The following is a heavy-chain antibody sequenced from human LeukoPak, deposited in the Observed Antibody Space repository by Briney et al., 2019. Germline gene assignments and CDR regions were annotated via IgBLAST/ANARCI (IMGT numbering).Heavy chain of an antibody. CDR3: ASGYVSGSYPPAYYGMDV. CDR2: ISFSGST. Sequence: SETLSLTCTVSGGSIWREYGSWIRQRPGQGLESAGDISFSGSTPYSPSLKSRVTISVDTPNNQFSLTLSSATAPHTAVYYCASGYVSGSYPPAYYGMDVWGKGTTVTVSS. V-gene: IGHV4-59*13. D-gene: IGHD3-10*01. CDR1: GGSIWREY. J-gene: IGHJ6*04.